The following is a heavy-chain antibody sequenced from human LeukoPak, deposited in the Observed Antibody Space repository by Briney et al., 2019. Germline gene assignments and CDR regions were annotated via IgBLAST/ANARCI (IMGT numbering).Heavy chain of an antibody. V-gene: IGHV3-30*02. CDR3: ARADFDYGDYGGAFNI. Sequence: GGSLRLSCAASGFTFSNYGMHWVRQAPGKGLEWVAFIRYDGSNKYYADSVKGRFTISRDNSKNTLYLQMNSLRAEDTAVYYCARADFDYGDYGGAFNIWGQGTLVTVSS. CDR1: GFTFSNYG. CDR2: IRYDGSNK. J-gene: IGHJ3*02. D-gene: IGHD4-17*01.